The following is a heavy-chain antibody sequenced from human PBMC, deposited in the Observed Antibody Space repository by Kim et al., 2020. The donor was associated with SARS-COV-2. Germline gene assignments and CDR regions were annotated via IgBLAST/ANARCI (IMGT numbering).Heavy chain of an antibody. V-gene: IGHV1-69*13. D-gene: IGHD3-22*01. CDR3: ASVPNTYYYDSSGYYIDY. J-gene: IGHJ4*02. CDR2: IIPIFGTA. CDR1: GGTFSSYA. Sequence: SVKVSCKASGGTFSSYAISWVRQAPGQGLEWMGGIIPIFGTANYAQKFQGRVTITADESTSTAYMELSSLRSEYTAVYYCASVPNTYYYDSSGYYIDYWGQGTLVTVSS.